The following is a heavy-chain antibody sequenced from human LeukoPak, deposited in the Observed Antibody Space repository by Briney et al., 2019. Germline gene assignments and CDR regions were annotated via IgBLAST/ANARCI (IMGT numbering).Heavy chain of an antibody. J-gene: IGHJ4*02. CDR3: ARGGMAMDFDY. D-gene: IGHD5-24*01. CDR2: IGTAGDT. CDR1: GFTFSSYA. Sequence: GGSLRLSCAASGFTFSSYAMHWVRQATGKGLEWVSAIGTAGDTYYPGSVKGRFTISRENAKNSLYLQMNSLRAGDTAVYYCARGGMAMDFDYWGQGTLVTVSS. V-gene: IGHV3-13*01.